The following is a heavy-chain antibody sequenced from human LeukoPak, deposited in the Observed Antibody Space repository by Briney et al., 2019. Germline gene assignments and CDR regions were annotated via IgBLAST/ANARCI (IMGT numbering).Heavy chain of an antibody. CDR1: GYSFTGHY. CDR3: ARSGYSSSWSGNWFDP. V-gene: IGHV1-2*02. D-gene: IGHD6-13*01. CDR2: INPKSGGT. Sequence: ASVKVSCKASGYSFTGHYMHWVRQAPGQGLEWMGWINPKSGGTNYAQKFQGRVTMTRDTSISTAYMELSRLRSDGTAVYYCARSGYSSSWSGNWFDPWGQGTLVTVSS. J-gene: IGHJ5*02.